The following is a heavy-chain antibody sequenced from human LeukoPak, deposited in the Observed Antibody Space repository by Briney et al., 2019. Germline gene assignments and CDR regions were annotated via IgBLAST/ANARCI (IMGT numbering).Heavy chain of an antibody. D-gene: IGHD4-17*01. CDR2: ISYDGSNK. CDR3: AKDRSGDYVFDY. J-gene: IGHJ4*02. V-gene: IGHV3-30*04. Sequence: TGGSLRLSCTASGFTFTSYAMHWVRQAPGKGLEWVAVISYDGSNKYYADSVKGRFTISRDNSKNTLYLQMNSLRAEDTAVYYCAKDRSGDYVFDYWGQGTLVTVSS. CDR1: GFTFTSYA.